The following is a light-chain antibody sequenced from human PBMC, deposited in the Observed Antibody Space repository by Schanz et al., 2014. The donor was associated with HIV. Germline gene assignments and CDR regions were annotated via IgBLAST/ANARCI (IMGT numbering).Light chain of an antibody. CDR2: YDE. V-gene: IGLV3-21*01. J-gene: IGLJ2*01. Sequence: SYELTQPPSVSVAPGKTARITCGGGNLGSKSVHWYQQKPGQAPVLVIYYDEDRPSGIPERFSGSKEGNTATLTISRVEAGDEADYYCQVWDTFMSAVFGGGIKVTVL. CDR3: QVWDTFMSAV. CDR1: NLGSKS.